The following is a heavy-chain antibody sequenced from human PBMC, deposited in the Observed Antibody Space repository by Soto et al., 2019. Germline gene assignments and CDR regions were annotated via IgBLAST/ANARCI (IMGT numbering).Heavy chain of an antibody. V-gene: IGHV4-59*01. CDR2: IHYSGST. CDR1: GGSINNYY. CDR3: VREVTWSRYFDS. J-gene: IGHJ4*02. D-gene: IGHD3-3*01. Sequence: PSETLSLTCTVSGGSINNYYWSWIRQPPGKGLEWIGYIHYSGSTNYNPTLKTRVTISVDTSKNQFSLRLSSVTPADTAVYYCVREVTWSRYFDSWGQGTLVTVSS.